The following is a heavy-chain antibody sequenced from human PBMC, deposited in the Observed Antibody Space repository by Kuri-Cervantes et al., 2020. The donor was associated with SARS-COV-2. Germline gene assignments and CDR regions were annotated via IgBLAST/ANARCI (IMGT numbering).Heavy chain of an antibody. V-gene: IGHV3-7*01. CDR1: GFTFSSYW. CDR2: IKQDGSEK. J-gene: IGHJ4*02. D-gene: IGHD3-16*01. Sequence: GESLKISCAASGFTFSSYWMSWVRQAPGKGLEWVANIKQDGSEKYYVDSVKGRFTISRDNAKNSLYLQMNSLRAEDTAVYYGARWGVYYFDYWGQGTLVTVSS. CDR3: ARWGVYYFDY.